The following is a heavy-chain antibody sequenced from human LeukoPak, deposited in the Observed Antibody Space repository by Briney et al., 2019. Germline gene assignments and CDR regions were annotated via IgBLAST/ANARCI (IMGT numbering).Heavy chain of an antibody. CDR3: ARDSGDYVWGSYRHDAFDI. J-gene: IGHJ3*02. CDR1: GFTFRSYS. D-gene: IGHD3-16*02. Sequence: GGSLRLSCAVSGFTFRSYSMNWVRQAPGKGLEWVSSISSSGSYIHYADSVKGRFIISRDNAKNSLSLQMNSLRAEDTAVYYCARDSGDYVWGSYRHDAFDIWGQGTMVTVSS. V-gene: IGHV3-21*01. CDR2: ISSSGSYI.